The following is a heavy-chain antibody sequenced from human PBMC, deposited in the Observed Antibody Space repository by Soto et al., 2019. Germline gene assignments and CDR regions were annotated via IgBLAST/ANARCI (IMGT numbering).Heavy chain of an antibody. V-gene: IGHV3-30*18. D-gene: IGHD2-15*01. CDR3: AKEWMVAATLFDY. CDR2: ILYDGINK. Sequence: QVRLVESGGGVVQPGRSLRLSCGASGFTFSNYGMHWVRQAPGKGLEWVAVILYDGINKYYADSVKGRFTISRDNSKSTLYLQMNSLRTEDTAVYYCAKEWMVAATLFDYWGQGTLVTVSS. J-gene: IGHJ4*02. CDR1: GFTFSNYG.